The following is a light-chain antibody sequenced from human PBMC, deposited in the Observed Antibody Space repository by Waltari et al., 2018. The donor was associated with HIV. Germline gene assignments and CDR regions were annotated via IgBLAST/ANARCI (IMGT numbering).Light chain of an antibody. CDR3: QQCSSYPLT. CDR1: RSISSW. V-gene: IGKV1-5*03. CDR2: KAS. J-gene: IGKJ4*01. Sequence: DIQMTQSPSTLSASVGARVTITCRASRSISSWLAWYQQKPGKAPKLLIYKASSLESGVPSRFSGSGSGTEFTLTISSLQPDDFATYYCQQCSSYPLTFGGGTTVEIK.